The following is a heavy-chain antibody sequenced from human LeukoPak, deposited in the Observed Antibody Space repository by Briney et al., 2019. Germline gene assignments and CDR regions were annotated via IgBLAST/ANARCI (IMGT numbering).Heavy chain of an antibody. CDR1: GFIISSYA. Sequence: GWLRRFCAASGFIISSYAMSWVRQAAGRGLEWVSAISGSGGSTYYADSVKGRFTISRDNSKNTLYRQMNRRIAEDTAENYCAKDTVAGFFDDWDQGTLVTAPS. J-gene: IGHJ4*02. V-gene: IGHV3-23*01. D-gene: IGHD6-19*01. CDR2: ISGSGGST. CDR3: AKDTVAGFFDD.